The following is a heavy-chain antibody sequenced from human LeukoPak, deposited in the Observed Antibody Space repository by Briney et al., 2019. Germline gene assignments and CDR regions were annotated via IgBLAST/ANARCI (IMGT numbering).Heavy chain of an antibody. CDR3: AKKAQYNGNYPLDY. CDR1: GFTFSSYP. V-gene: IGHV3-23*01. D-gene: IGHD1-26*01. CDR2: ISDSGGIT. Sequence: PGGSLRLSCAASGFTFSSYPMTWVRQAPGKGPEWVSFISDSGGITYYADSVKGRFTISRDNSKNTLYLQMNSLRAEDTALYFCAKKAQYNGNYPLDYWGQGTLVTVSS. J-gene: IGHJ4*02.